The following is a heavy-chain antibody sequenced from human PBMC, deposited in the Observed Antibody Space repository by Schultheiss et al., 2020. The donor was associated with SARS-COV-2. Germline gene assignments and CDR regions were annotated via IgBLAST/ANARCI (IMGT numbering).Heavy chain of an antibody. J-gene: IGHJ6*03. CDR1: GGSISSSSYY. CDR2: IYYSGST. Sequence: SETLSLTCTVSGGSISSSSYYWSWIRQPPGKGLEWIGYIYYSGSTNYNPSLKSRVTISVDTSKNQFSLKLSSVTAADTAVYYCARDSPTGRDPYYYYMDVWGKGTTVTVSS. V-gene: IGHV4-61*01. CDR3: ARDSPTGRDPYYYYMDV.